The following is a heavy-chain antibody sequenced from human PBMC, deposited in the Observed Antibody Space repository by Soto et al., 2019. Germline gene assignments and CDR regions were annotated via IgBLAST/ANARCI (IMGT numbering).Heavy chain of an antibody. CDR1: GFTFSDYA. CDR2: ISGSGGST. V-gene: IGHV3-23*01. J-gene: IGHJ6*02. Sequence: EVQVLESGGGLAQPGGSLILSCVASGFTFSDYAMAWVRQSPGKGLEWVSSISGSGGSTYYADSVKGRFTISRDNSKNTVFLQMNSLRAEDTAVYYCAKDHGMDVWGQGATVTVSS. CDR3: AKDHGMDV.